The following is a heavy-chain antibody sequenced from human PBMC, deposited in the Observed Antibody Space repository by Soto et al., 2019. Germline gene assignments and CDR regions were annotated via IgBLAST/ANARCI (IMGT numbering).Heavy chain of an antibody. CDR3: AIDCINGGSCYPDFDAFDI. D-gene: IGHD2-15*01. CDR2: IYYSGST. Sequence: PSETLSLTCTVSGGSISSYYWSWIRQPPGKGQEWIGYIYYSGSTNYNPSLKSRVTISVDTSKNQFSLKLSSVIAADTAVYYCAIDCINGGSCYPDFDAFDIWGQGTMVTVS. J-gene: IGHJ3*02. V-gene: IGHV4-59*01. CDR1: GGSISSYY.